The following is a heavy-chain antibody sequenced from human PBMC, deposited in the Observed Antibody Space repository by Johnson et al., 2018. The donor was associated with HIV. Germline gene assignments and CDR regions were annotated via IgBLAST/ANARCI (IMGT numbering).Heavy chain of an antibody. CDR2: ISYDGSNK. Sequence: QVQLVESGGGVVQPGRSLRLSCAASGFTFSSYTMHWVRQAPGQGLEWVAVISYDGSNKYYADSVQGRFTISRDNSKNTLYLQMNSLRAEDTAVYYCAKDQGITMIVVVAGAFDIWGQGTMVTVSS. CDR3: AKDQGITMIVVVAGAFDI. J-gene: IGHJ3*02. V-gene: IGHV3-30-3*01. CDR1: GFTFSSYT. D-gene: IGHD3-22*01.